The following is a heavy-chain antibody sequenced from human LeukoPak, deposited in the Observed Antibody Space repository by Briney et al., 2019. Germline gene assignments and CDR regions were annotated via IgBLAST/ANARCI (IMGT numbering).Heavy chain of an antibody. CDR1: GYTFTSYA. J-gene: IGHJ4*02. D-gene: IGHD6-19*01. CDR2: INAGNGNT. CDR3: ARQQFSSGWKYFDY. V-gene: IGHV1-3*03. Sequence: ASVKVSCKASGYTFTSYAMHWVRQAPGQRLEWMGWINAGNGNTKYSQEFQGRVTITRDASASTAYMELSSLRSEDMAVHYCARQQFSSGWKYFDYWGQGTLVTVSS.